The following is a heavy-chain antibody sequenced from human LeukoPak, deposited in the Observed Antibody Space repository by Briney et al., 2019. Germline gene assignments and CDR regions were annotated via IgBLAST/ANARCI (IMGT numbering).Heavy chain of an antibody. CDR1: GFTFSDHF. V-gene: IGHV3-72*01. D-gene: IGHD2-21*01. CDR3: TRGGAISPYYNGMDV. J-gene: IGHJ6*02. CDR2: SRNKASSYTT. Sequence: GGSLRLSCAASGFTFSDHFIDWVRQAPGKGLEWVGRSRNKASSYTTEYAASVKGRFSISRDGSTDLLYLQMNNLKVEDTAVYYCTRGGAISPYYNGMDVWGQGTTVTVSS.